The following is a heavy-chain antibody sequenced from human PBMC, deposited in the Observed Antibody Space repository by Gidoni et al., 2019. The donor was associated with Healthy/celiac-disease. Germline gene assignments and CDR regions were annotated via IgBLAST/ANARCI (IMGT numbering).Heavy chain of an antibody. D-gene: IGHD2-15*01. CDR3: ARVCSGGSCYHP. CDR2: ISSSSSYI. V-gene: IGHV3-21*01. Sequence: EVQLVESGGGLVKPGGSLRLSCAASGFTFSSYSMNWVRQAPGKGLEWVSSISSSSSYIYYADSVKGRFTISRDNAKNSLYLQMNSLRAEDTAVYYCARVCSGGSCYHPWGQGTLVTVSS. J-gene: IGHJ5*02. CDR1: GFTFSSYS.